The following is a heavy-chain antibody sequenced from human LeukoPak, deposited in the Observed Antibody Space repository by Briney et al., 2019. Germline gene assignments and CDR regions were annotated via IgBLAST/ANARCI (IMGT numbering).Heavy chain of an antibody. J-gene: IGHJ5*02. CDR2: IIPIFGTA. V-gene: IGHV1-69*05. CDR1: GGTFSSYA. D-gene: IGHD4-11*01. CDR3: ARGPGAPSYSNYGGWFDP. Sequence: SVKVSCKASGGTFSSYAISWVRQAPEQGLEWMGGIIPIFGTANYAQKFQGRVTITTDESTSTAYMELSSLRSEDTAVYYCARGPGAPSYSNYGGWFDPWGQGTLVTVSS.